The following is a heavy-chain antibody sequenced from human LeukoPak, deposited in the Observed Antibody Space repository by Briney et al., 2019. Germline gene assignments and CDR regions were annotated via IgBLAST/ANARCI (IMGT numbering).Heavy chain of an antibody. Sequence: GRSLRLSCAASGFTFDDYAMHWVRQAPGKGLEWVSGISWNSGSIGYADSVKGRFTISRDNSKNTLYLQMNSLRAEDTAVYYCAKSIEMVRGVIIPDYWGQGTLVTVSS. CDR3: AKSIEMVRGVIIPDY. CDR2: ISWNSGSI. V-gene: IGHV3-9*01. J-gene: IGHJ4*02. CDR1: GFTFDDYA. D-gene: IGHD3-10*01.